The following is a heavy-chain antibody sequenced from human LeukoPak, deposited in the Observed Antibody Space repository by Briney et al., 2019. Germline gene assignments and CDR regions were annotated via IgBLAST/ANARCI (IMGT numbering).Heavy chain of an antibody. CDR2: IYHSGST. Sequence: SGTLSLTCAVSGGSISSSNWWSWIRQPPGKGLEWIGEIYHSGSTNYNPSLKSRVTISVDKSKTQFSLKLSSVTAADTAVYYCARHLRTITMVRGVLDYWGQGTLVTVSS. D-gene: IGHD3-10*01. CDR3: ARHLRTITMVRGVLDY. J-gene: IGHJ4*02. V-gene: IGHV4-4*02. CDR1: GGSISSSNW.